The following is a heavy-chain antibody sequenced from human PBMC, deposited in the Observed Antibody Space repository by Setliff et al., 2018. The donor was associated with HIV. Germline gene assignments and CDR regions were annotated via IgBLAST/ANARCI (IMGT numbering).Heavy chain of an antibody. D-gene: IGHD6-13*01. J-gene: IGHJ4*02. CDR1: GYTFTSCF. V-gene: IGHV1-46*01. CDR2: INPSDGTT. Sequence: ASVKVSCKASGYTFTSCFMHWVRQAPRQGLEYMGIINPSDGTTDYTQKFQDRVTMTSDTSTSTVYMELRSLRSEDTAIYYCVKEYHTTATDTRVANYFDYWGQGTLVTVSS. CDR3: VKEYHTTATDTRVANYFDY.